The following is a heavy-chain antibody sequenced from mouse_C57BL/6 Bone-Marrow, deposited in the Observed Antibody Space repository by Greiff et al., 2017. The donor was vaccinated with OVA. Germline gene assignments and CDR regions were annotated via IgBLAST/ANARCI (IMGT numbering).Heavy chain of an antibody. J-gene: IGHJ4*01. CDR3: ARGNYYGSILYYYAMDY. CDR2: IYPRDGST. CDR1: GYTFTDHT. V-gene: IGHV1-78*01. Sequence: VQLQESDAELVKPGASVKISCKVSGYTFTDHTIHWMKQRPEQGLEWIGYIYPRDGSTKYNEKFKGKATLTADKSSSTAYMQLNSLTSEDSAVYFCARGNYYGSILYYYAMDYWGQGTSVTVSS. D-gene: IGHD1-1*01.